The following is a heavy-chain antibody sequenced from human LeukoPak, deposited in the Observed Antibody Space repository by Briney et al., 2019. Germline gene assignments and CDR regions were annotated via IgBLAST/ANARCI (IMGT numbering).Heavy chain of an antibody. Sequence: SETLSLTCTVSGYSISSGYYWGWIRQPPGKGLEWIGSIYHSGSTYYNPSLKSRVAISVDTSKNQFSLKLGSVTAADTAAYYCARAGVVPAAINRAFDIWGQGSVVTVSS. CDR1: GYSISSGYY. V-gene: IGHV4-38-2*02. D-gene: IGHD2-2*02. CDR3: ARAGVVPAAINRAFDI. J-gene: IGHJ3*02. CDR2: IYHSGST.